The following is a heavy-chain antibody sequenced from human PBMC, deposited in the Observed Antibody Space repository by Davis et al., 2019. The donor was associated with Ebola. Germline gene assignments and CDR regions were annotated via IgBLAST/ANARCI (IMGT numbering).Heavy chain of an antibody. CDR3: ARDREGFAVVTAILHGYFDY. CDR1: GFTFSDYY. J-gene: IGHJ4*02. V-gene: IGHV3-11*01. D-gene: IGHD2-21*02. Sequence: GESLKISCAASGFTFSDYYMSWIRQAPGKGLEWVSYISSSGSTIYYADSVKGRFTISRDNAKNSLYLQMNSLRAEDTAVYYCARDREGFAVVTAILHGYFDYWGQGTLVTVSS. CDR2: ISSSGSTI.